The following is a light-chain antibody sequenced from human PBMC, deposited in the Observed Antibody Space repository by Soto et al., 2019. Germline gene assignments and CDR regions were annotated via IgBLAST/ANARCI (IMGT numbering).Light chain of an antibody. V-gene: IGKV1-39*01. J-gene: IGKJ1*01. Sequence: DIQMTQSPSSLPASVGDRVTITCRASQNLDNSLHWYPQKPGQAPTLLLHAASSFQSGIPSRFSGSGYGTDFTPTINTLQHEDFASDYCQQSYSAPWTFGEGTKVEIK. CDR3: QQSYSAPWT. CDR2: AAS. CDR1: QNLDNS.